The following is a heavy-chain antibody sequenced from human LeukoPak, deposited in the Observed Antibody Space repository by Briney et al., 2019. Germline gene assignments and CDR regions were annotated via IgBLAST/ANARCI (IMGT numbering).Heavy chain of an antibody. D-gene: IGHD3-10*01. CDR3: ARDPSGSGSYFDH. CDR1: GFTFSNYA. Sequence: GGSLRLSCATSGFTFSNYAMHWVRQAPGKGLEWVAVISYDGSNKYYADSVKGRFTISRDNSKNTLYLQMNSLRAEDTAVYYCARDPSGSGSYFDHWGQGTLVTVSS. CDR2: ISYDGSNK. V-gene: IGHV3-30-3*01. J-gene: IGHJ4*01.